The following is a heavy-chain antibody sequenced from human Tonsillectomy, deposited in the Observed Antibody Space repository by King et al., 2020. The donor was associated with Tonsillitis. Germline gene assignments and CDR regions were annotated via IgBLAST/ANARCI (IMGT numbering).Heavy chain of an antibody. CDR3: AKGRSIITVNGTVDY. J-gene: IGHJ4*02. V-gene: IGHV3-43D*03. CDR1: GFTFDDYA. D-gene: IGHD3-3*02. CDR2: ISWDGGST. Sequence: VQLVESGGVVVQPGGSLRLSCAASGFTFDDYAMHWVRHAPGKGLQWVSLISWDGGSTYYTDSVKGRFTISRDNRKNSLYLHMNSLRTEDTAFYYCAKGRSIITVNGTVDYWGQGTLVPVSS.